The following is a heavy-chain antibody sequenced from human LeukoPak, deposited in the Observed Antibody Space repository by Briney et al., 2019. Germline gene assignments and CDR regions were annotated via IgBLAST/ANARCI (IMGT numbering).Heavy chain of an antibody. CDR1: GFTFSSYE. V-gene: IGHV3-48*03. D-gene: IGHD5-12*01. J-gene: IGHJ4*02. Sequence: GGSLRLSCAASGFTFSSYEMNWVRQAPGKGLEWVSYISSSGSTIYYADSVKGRFTISRDNAKNSLHLQMNSLRAEDTAVYYCARSSSGYDYGSDYWGQGTLVTVSS. CDR2: ISSSGSTI. CDR3: ARSSSGYDYGSDY.